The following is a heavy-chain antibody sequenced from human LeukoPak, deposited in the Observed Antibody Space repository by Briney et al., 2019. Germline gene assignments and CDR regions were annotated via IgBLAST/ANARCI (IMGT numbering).Heavy chain of an antibody. Sequence: GGSLRLSCEASGFTFSDFYMSWIRQAPGQGLEWLSYISTTGYTIYYADSVKGRFTISRDNTQNSLFLRMDSLRVEDTAVYYCARDYASEYMDVWGKGTTVTVSS. CDR1: GFTFSDFY. CDR3: ARDYASEYMDV. D-gene: IGHD3-16*01. V-gene: IGHV3-11*04. CDR2: ISTTGYTI. J-gene: IGHJ6*03.